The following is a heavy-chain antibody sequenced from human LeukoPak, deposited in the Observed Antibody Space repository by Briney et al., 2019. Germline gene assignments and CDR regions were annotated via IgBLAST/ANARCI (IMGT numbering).Heavy chain of an antibody. CDR3: ARESGIAVAGRQDY. CDR2: ISSSSSYI. V-gene: IGHV3-21*01. J-gene: IGHJ4*02. CDR1: GFTFSSYS. Sequence: PGGSLRLSCAASGFTFSSYSMNWVRQAPGKGLEWVSSISSSSSYIYYADSVKGRFTISRDNAKNSLYLQMNSLRAEDTAVYYCARESGIAVAGRQDYWGQGTLVTVSS. D-gene: IGHD6-19*01.